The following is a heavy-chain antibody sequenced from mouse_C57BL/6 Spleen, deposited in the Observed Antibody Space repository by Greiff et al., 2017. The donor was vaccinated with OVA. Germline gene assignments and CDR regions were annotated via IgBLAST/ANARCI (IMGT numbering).Heavy chain of an antibody. Sequence: ESGAELVRPGASVTLSCKASGYTFTDYEMHWVKQTPVHGLEWIGAIDPETGGTAYNQKFKGKAILTADKSSSTAYRELRSLTSEDSAVYCCTRGTTVREGYWGQGTTLTVSS. D-gene: IGHD1-1*01. CDR2: IDPETGGT. CDR3: TRGTTVREGY. J-gene: IGHJ2*01. CDR1: GYTFTDYE. V-gene: IGHV1-15*01.